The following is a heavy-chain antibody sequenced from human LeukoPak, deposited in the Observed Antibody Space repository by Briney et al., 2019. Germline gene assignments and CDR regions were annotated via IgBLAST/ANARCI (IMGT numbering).Heavy chain of an antibody. D-gene: IGHD3-10*01. V-gene: IGHV3-7*01. J-gene: IGHJ6*03. CDR3: ARCLYGSGSYYNLYYYYMDV. CDR2: IKQDGSEK. CDR1: GFTFSSYW. Sequence: GGSLRLSCAASGFTFSSYWMSWVRQAPGKGLEWVANIKQDGSEKYYVDSVKGRFTISRDNAKNSLYLQMNSLRAEDTAVYYCARCLYGSGSYYNLYYYYMDVWGKGTTVTVSS.